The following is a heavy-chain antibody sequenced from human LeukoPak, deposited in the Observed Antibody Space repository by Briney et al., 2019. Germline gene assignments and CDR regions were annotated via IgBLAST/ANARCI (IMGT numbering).Heavy chain of an antibody. D-gene: IGHD5-18*01. J-gene: IGHJ4*02. CDR2: IKQDGSEK. CDR1: GFTFSGYW. Sequence: GGSLRLSCVASGFTFSGYWMNWVRQSPGKGLEWVANIKQDGSEKYYVDSVKGRFTISRDNARSSLYLQMNSLRAEDTGLYYCARDPSRRYTYGYGDCWGQGTLVIVSS. CDR3: ARDPSRRYTYGYGDC. V-gene: IGHV3-7*01.